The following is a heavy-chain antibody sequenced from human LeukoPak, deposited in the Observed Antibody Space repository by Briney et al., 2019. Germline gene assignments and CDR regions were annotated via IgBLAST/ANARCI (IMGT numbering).Heavy chain of an antibody. J-gene: IGHJ4*02. D-gene: IGHD7-27*01. V-gene: IGHV3-23*01. CDR3: AIDPNWGTHS. Sequence: GGSLRLSCAASGFAFSTYTMYWVRHPPGKRLEWVSIIGSSGGGIHYADSVKGRFTISRDNSKNAVYLQMNSLRVEDTAVYYCAIDPNWGTHSWGQGVLVTVSS. CDR1: GFAFSTYT. CDR2: IGSSGGGI.